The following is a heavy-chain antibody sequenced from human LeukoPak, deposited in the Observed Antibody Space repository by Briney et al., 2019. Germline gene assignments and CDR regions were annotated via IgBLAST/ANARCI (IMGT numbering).Heavy chain of an antibody. CDR1: GYTFTGYY. J-gene: IGHJ3*02. V-gene: IGHV1-2*02. Sequence: ASVKVSCKASGYTFTGYYMHWVRQAPGQGLEWMGWINPNSGGTNYAQKFRGRVTMTRDTSISTAYMELSRLRSDDTAVYYCARRPGIAAAGSAFDIWGQGTMVTVSS. D-gene: IGHD6-13*01. CDR3: ARRPGIAAAGSAFDI. CDR2: INPNSGGT.